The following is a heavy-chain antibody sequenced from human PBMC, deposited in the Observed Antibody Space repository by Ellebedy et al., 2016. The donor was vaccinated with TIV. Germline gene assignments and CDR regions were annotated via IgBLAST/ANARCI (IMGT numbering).Heavy chain of an antibody. CDR1: GYFISDGYY. CDR3: ARDGTVLVPAADMDV. V-gene: IGHV4-38-2*02. D-gene: IGHD2-2*01. J-gene: IGHJ6*03. CDR2: GYHSGST. Sequence: SETLSLTCTVSGYFISDGYYWGWIRQPPGKGLEWIGSGYHSGSTFYNPSLKRRVSISVDTTKNQFSLRLASVTAADTAVYYCARDGTVLVPAADMDVWGKGTTVTVSS.